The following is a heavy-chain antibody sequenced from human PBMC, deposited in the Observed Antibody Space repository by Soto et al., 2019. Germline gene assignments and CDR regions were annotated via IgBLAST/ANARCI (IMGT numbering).Heavy chain of an antibody. CDR1: GGTFSSYA. V-gene: IGHV1-69*01. J-gene: IGHJ6*02. CDR2: IIPISGTA. D-gene: IGHD2-2*01. CDR3: ARSHSSSTSLEFYYYYYGMDV. Sequence: QVQLVQSGAEVKKPGSSVKVSCKASGGTFSSYAISWVRQAPGQGLEWMGGIIPISGTANYAQKFQGRVMITADESTSTVYMERSRRRSEDTADYFWARSHSSSTSLEFYYYYYGMDVWGQGTTVTVSS.